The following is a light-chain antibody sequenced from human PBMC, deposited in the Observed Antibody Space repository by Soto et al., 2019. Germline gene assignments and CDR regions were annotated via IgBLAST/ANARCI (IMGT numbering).Light chain of an antibody. CDR3: QQRSNWPST. V-gene: IGKV3-11*01. J-gene: IGKJ4*01. CDR2: DAS. Sequence: EIVLTQSPATLSLSPGERATLSCRASQSVSSYLAWYQQKPGKAPRLLIYDASNRATGIPARFSGSGSGTVCALTSSSLEPEEFAVYYFQQRSNWPSTFGGGTKVEIK. CDR1: QSVSSY.